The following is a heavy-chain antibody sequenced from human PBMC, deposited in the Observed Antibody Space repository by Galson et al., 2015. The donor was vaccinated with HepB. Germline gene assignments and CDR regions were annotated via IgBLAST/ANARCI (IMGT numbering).Heavy chain of an antibody. CDR3: ARDPGYYDSSGYYLDAFDI. CDR1: GFTVSSNY. J-gene: IGHJ3*02. V-gene: IGHV3-66*01. Sequence: SLRLSCAASGFTVSSNYMSWVRQAPGKGLEWVSVIYSGGSTYYADSVKGRFTISRDNSKNTLYLQMNSLRAEDTAVYYCARDPGYYDSSGYYLDAFDIWGQGTMVTVSS. CDR2: IYSGGST. D-gene: IGHD3-22*01.